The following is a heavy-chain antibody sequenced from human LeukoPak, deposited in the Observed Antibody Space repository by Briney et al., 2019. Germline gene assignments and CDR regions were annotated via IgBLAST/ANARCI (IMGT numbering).Heavy chain of an antibody. D-gene: IGHD3-10*01. CDR1: GFTFSNYW. V-gene: IGHV3-74*01. J-gene: IGHJ4*02. CDR3: ASGFLSGRGVVGY. Sequence: TGGSLRLSCAASGFTFSNYWMHWVRQAPGKGLVWVSRINLDGSSATYADSVKGRFTISRDNAKNTLYLQMNILSAEDTAVYYCASGFLSGRGVVGYWGQGTLVTVSS. CDR2: INLDGSSA.